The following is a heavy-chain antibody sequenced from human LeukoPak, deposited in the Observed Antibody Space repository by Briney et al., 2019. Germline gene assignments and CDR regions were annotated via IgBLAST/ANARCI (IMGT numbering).Heavy chain of an antibody. Sequence: PSETLSLTCTVSGGSISSYYWRWIRQPPGKGLEWIGDIYYSGSTNYNPSLKSRVTMSVDTSKNQFSLKLSSVTAADTAVYYCARVPPRGSGSYSTDYWGQGTLVTVSP. CDR3: ARVPPRGSGSYSTDY. V-gene: IGHV4-59*01. D-gene: IGHD3-10*01. J-gene: IGHJ4*02. CDR2: IYYSGST. CDR1: GGSISSYY.